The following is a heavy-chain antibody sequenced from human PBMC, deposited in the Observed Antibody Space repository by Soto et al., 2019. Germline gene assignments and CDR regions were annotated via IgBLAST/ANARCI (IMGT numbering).Heavy chain of an antibody. V-gene: IGHV3-13*04. D-gene: IGHD6-19*01. J-gene: IGHJ4*02. Sequence: PGGSLRLSCAASGFTFSSYDMHWVRQATGKGLEWVSAIGTAGDTYYPGSVKGRFTISRENAKNSLYLQMNSLRAGDTAVYYCARNGPRAQWLVQEYYFDYWGQGTLVTVSS. CDR1: GFTFSSYD. CDR2: IGTAGDT. CDR3: ARNGPRAQWLVQEYYFDY.